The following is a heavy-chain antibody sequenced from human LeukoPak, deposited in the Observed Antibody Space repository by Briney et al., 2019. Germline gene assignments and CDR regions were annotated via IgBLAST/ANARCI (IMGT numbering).Heavy chain of an antibody. J-gene: IGHJ4*02. D-gene: IGHD1-26*01. Sequence: ASVKVSCKASGYTFTGFYMHWVRQAPGQGLEWVGWINPHSGGTNYAQKFQGRVSMTRDTSISTAYMDLSRLKSDDTAVYYCATERGIVGASVGFDYWGQGTLVTVSS. CDR2: INPHSGGT. CDR1: GYTFTGFY. V-gene: IGHV1-2*02. CDR3: ATERGIVGASVGFDY.